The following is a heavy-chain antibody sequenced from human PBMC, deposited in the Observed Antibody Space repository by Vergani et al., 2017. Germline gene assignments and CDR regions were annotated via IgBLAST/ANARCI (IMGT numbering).Heavy chain of an antibody. V-gene: IGHV3-30*02. CDR3: AKHFRGWGIDY. Sequence: QVQLVESGGGVVQRGGSLRLSCATSGFTLSNYDMQWIRQGPGKGLEFVAFVKFDGSNKYYADSVKGRFTLSRDFSKNTLYRQMNSLRTDDTATYYCAKHFRGWGIDYWGQGTQVIVSS. CDR2: VKFDGSNK. J-gene: IGHJ4*02. CDR1: GFTLSNYD. D-gene: IGHD3-16*01.